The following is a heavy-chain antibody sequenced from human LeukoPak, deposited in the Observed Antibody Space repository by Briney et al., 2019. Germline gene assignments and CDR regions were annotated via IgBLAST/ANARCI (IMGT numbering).Heavy chain of an antibody. J-gene: IGHJ4*02. CDR1: GFTFSSCG. CDR2: ISSNGGST. CDR3: VKRLTPGSYDY. V-gene: IGHV3-64D*09. Sequence: PGGSLRLSCAASGFTFSSCGMHWVRQAPGKGLEYVSAISSNGGSTYYADSVKGRFTISRDNSKNTLYLQMSSLRAEDTAVYYCVKRLTPGSYDYWGQGTLSSSPQ. D-gene: IGHD1-26*01.